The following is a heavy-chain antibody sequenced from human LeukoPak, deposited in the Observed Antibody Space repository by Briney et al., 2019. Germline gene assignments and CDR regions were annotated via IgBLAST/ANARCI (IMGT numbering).Heavy chain of an antibody. CDR2: INPKSGGT. Sequence: ASVKVSCKASGYTLTGYSMHWVRQAPGQGVEWMGWINPKSGGTSYAQIFQGRFTMTRKTTISTSFIELSRLLSDDTAVYYCARGGDGIAVAATLYWLDSWGQGTLVTVSS. V-gene: IGHV1-2*02. J-gene: IGHJ5*01. CDR1: GYTLTGYS. CDR3: ARGGDGIAVAATLYWLDS. D-gene: IGHD6-19*01.